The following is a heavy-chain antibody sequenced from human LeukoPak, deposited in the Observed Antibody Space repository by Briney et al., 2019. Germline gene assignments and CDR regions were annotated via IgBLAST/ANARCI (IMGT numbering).Heavy chain of an antibody. CDR3: ARLSVIVGAALEYYYYYMDV. V-gene: IGHV4-34*01. D-gene: IGHD1-26*01. CDR1: GGTFSGYY. Sequence: SETLSLTCAVYGGTFSGYYWSWIRQPPGKRLEWIGESNDSGGTNYNPALKSRVTISADKSKNQVSLKLASVTAADTAVYYCARLSVIVGAALEYYYYYMDVWGQGTTVTVSS. J-gene: IGHJ6*03. CDR2: SNDSGGT.